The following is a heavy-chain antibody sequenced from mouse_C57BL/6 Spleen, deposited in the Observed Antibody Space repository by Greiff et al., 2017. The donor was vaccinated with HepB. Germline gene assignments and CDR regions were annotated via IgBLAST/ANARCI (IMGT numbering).Heavy chain of an antibody. CDR3: AREVYYGSSYWYFDV. D-gene: IGHD1-1*01. CDR1: GIDFSRYW. V-gene: IGHV4-1*01. CDR2: INPDSSTI. Sequence: EAGGIDFSRYWMSWVRRAPGKGLEWIGEINPDSSTINYAPSLKDKFIISRDNAKNTLYLQMSKVRSEDTALYYCAREVYYGSSYWYFDVWGTGTTVTVSS. J-gene: IGHJ1*03.